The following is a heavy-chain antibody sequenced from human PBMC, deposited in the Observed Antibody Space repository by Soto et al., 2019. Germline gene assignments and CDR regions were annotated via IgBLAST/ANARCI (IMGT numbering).Heavy chain of an antibody. D-gene: IGHD2-2*01. Sequence: PSETLSLTCTVSGGSISSYYWSWVRQAPGKGLEWVSLISGSGTKTYYADSVKGRFTISRDSSKNTLYLHIDSLRADDTAVYYCALPMAGTSFFDYWGQGALVTVSS. CDR3: ALPMAGTSFFDY. J-gene: IGHJ4*02. CDR2: ISGSGTKT. CDR1: GGSISSYY. V-gene: IGHV3-23*01.